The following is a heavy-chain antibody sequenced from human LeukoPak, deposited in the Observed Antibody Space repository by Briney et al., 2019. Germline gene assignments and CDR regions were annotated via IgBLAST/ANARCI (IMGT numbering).Heavy chain of an antibody. CDR2: INPTGGNT. CDR3: ARDSATILMTGGYYFDH. D-gene: IGHD2-8*02. CDR1: GYTFTNYY. J-gene: IGHJ4*02. V-gene: IGHV1-46*01. Sequence: ASVKVSCKASGYTFTNYYMNWVRQAPGQGLEWMGIINPTGGNTNYAQKFRGRVTMATDTSTSIVYMELSSLRSEDTAVYYCARDSATILMTGGYYFDHWGQGTLVSVSS.